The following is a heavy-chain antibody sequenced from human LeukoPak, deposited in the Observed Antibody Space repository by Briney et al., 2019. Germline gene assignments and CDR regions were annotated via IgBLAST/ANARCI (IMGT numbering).Heavy chain of an antibody. V-gene: IGHV3-30-3*01. Sequence: GGSLRLSCAASGFTFSSYPMHWVRQTPGKGLEWVAILSSDGVNKRYADSVQGRFTISRDNAKNSLYLQMNSLRAEDTAVYYCARDNPYFDYWGQGTLVTVSS. CDR1: GFTFSSYP. CDR3: ARDNPYFDY. CDR2: LSSDGVNK. J-gene: IGHJ4*02.